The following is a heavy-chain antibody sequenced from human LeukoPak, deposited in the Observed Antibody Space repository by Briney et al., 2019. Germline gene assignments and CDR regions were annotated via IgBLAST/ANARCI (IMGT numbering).Heavy chain of an antibody. CDR2: INPNSGGT. J-gene: IGHJ3*02. V-gene: IGHV1-2*02. Sequence: GASVKVSCKASGYTFTGYYMHWVRQAPGQGLEWMGWINPNSGGTNYAQKFQGRVTMTRDTSISTAYMELSRLRSDDTAVYYCARDPRQWLVPAHAFDIWGQGTMVTVSS. CDR3: ARDPRQWLVPAHAFDI. D-gene: IGHD6-19*01. CDR1: GYTFTGYY.